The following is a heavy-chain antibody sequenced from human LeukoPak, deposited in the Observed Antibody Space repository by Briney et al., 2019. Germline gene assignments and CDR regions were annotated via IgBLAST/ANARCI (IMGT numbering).Heavy chain of an antibody. CDR1: GFTFSSYA. V-gene: IGHV3-23*01. CDR3: AKDLRPSGNYGYFDY. J-gene: IGHJ4*02. CDR2: ISGSGGST. D-gene: IGHD3-16*01. Sequence: GGSLRLSCAASGFTFSSYAMSWVRQAPGKGLEWVSAISGSGGSTYYADSVKGRFTISRDNSKNTLYLQMNSLRVEDTAMYYCAKDLRPSGNYGYFDYWGQGTLVTVSS.